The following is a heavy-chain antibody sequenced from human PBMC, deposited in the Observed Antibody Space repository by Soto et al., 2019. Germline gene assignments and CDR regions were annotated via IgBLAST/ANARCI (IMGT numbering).Heavy chain of an antibody. CDR1: GFTLSDAW. CDR3: AGHSTTWFRDYFQN. D-gene: IGHD3-10*01. V-gene: IGHV3-15*01. CDR2: IKSKTDGGTI. Sequence: EVQLEESGGDLVKPGGSLTLSCVASGFTLSDAWMSWVRQAPGKGLEWVGRIKSKTDGGTIDYAAPVKGRFTISRHDSRNRLYLEINSLKTEDTAVYYCAGHSTTWFRDYFQNWGQGTLVTVSS. J-gene: IGHJ1*01.